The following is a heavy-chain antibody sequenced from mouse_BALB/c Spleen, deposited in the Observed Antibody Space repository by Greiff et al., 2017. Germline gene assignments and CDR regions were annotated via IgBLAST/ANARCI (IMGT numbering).Heavy chain of an antibody. CDR1: GYTFTDYV. Sequence: VQLQQSGPELVKPGASVKMSCKASGYTFTDYVISWVKQRTGQGLEWIGEIYPGSGSTYYNEKFKGKATLTADKSSNTAYMQLSSLTSEDSAVYFCARHDYDYAMDYWGQGTSVTVSS. D-gene: IGHD2-4*01. CDR2: IYPGSGST. J-gene: IGHJ4*01. V-gene: IGHV1-77*01. CDR3: ARHDYDYAMDY.